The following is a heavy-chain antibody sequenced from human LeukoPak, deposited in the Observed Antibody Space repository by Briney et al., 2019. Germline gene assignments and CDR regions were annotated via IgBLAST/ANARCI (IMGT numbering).Heavy chain of an antibody. CDR1: GFTFSDYY. V-gene: IGHV3-11*06. CDR2: ISSSSSYI. D-gene: IGHD6-19*01. CDR3: ARDRGAEAVAESGY. Sequence: KPGGSLRLSCAASGFTFSDYYMSWIRQAPGKGLEWVSYISSSSSYIYYADSVKGRFTISRDNAKNSLYLQMNSLRAEDTAVYYCARDRGAEAVAESGYWGQGTLVTVSS. J-gene: IGHJ4*02.